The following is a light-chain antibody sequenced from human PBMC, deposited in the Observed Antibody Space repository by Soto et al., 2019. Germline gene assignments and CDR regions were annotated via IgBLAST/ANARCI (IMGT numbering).Light chain of an antibody. J-gene: IGKJ1*01. CDR3: QQYTSWLPWT. CDR2: GAS. V-gene: IGKV3-15*01. Sequence: EIVMTQSPATLSVSPGERATLSCRASQSVSSNLAWYQQKPGQAPRLLIYGASTRAPGIPARFSSSRSGTELTLTISSLQSEDFAVYYCQQYTSWLPWTFGQGTKVEIK. CDR1: QSVSSN.